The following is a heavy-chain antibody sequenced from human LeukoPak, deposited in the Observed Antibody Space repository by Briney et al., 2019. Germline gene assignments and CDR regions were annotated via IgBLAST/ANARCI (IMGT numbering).Heavy chain of an antibody. CDR3: ASQTKYYYGSGSYWTAFHI. J-gene: IGHJ3*02. D-gene: IGHD3-10*01. CDR1: GFTFDDHA. V-gene: IGHV3-43*02. CDR2: SVSDGNT. Sequence: RGSLRLSCAASGFTFDDHAMHWVRQAPGTGLEWVSLSVSDGNTYYADSVKGRFTIPQDNRQNYLYLEMNSLRTEDTALYHCASQTKYYYGSGSYWTAFHIWGQGTMVTVSS.